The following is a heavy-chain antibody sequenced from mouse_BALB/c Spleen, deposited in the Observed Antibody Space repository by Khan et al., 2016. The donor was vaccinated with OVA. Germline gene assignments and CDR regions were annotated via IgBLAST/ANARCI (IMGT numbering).Heavy chain of an antibody. CDR1: GYSIISDYA. CDR2: ISYSGST. D-gene: IGHD2-13*01. CDR3: ARVTNSWFAY. Sequence: EVQLQESGPGLVKPSQSLSLICTVTGYSIISDYAWNWIRQFPGNKLEWMGYISYSGSTSYNPSLKSRISITRDTSKKQFFLQLNSVTTEDTATYYCARVTNSWFAYWGQATLFTVSA. V-gene: IGHV3-2*02. J-gene: IGHJ3*01.